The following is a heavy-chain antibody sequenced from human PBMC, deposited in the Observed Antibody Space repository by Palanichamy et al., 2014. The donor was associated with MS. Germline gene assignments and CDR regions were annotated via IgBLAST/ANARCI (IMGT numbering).Heavy chain of an antibody. J-gene: IGHJ4*02. CDR2: IRSDGSNQ. CDR3: AKDGGITGTTSIY. D-gene: IGHD1-7*01. V-gene: IGHV3-30*02. CDR1: GFTFSTFG. Sequence: VQLVESGGGVIQPGGSLRLSCAASGFTFSTFGMHWVRQAPGKVLEWVAFIRSDGSNQYYADSVKGRFTISRDNSKNTLYLQMNSLRDEDTAMYFCAKDGGITGTTSIYWGQGTLVTVSS.